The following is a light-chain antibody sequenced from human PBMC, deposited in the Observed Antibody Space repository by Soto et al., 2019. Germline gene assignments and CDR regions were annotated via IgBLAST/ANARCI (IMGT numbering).Light chain of an antibody. V-gene: IGKV3-20*01. J-gene: IGKJ5*01. Sequence: EIVLTQSPGTLSLSPGERATLSCRASQSVSSSSLAWYQQKPGQAPRLLIYGASSRATGIPDRFSGSGSGADFSLTISRLEPEDFAVYYCHQYGISPPVTFGQGTRLEIK. CDR1: QSVSSSS. CDR2: GAS. CDR3: HQYGISPPVT.